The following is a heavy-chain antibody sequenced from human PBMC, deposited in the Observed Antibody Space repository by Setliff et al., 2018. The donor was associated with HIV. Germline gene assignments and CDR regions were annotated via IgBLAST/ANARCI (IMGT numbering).Heavy chain of an antibody. D-gene: IGHD2-2*01. Sequence: SETLSLTCAVYGRSFSGYYWNWIRQHPGKGLEWIGYIYYSGNPFYNPSLRSRVTTSLDTSKNQFSLKLSSVTAADTAVYYCARGFDYAQRPPLYYFDYWGQERWSPSPQ. J-gene: IGHJ4*01. CDR1: GRSFSGYY. CDR2: IYYSGNP. V-gene: IGHV4-31*11. CDR3: ARGFDYAQRPPLYYFDY.